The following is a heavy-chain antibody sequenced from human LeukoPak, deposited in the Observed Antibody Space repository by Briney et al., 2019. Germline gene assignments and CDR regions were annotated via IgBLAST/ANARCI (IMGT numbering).Heavy chain of an antibody. Sequence: PSETLSLTCAVYGGSFSGYYWSWIRQPPGKGLEWIGEINHSGSTNYNPSLKSRVTISVDTSKNQFSLKLSSVTAADTAVYYCARHKYYGSGRTFDPWGQGTLVTVSS. CDR2: INHSGST. CDR3: ARHKYYGSGRTFDP. CDR1: GGSFSGYY. V-gene: IGHV4-34*01. J-gene: IGHJ5*02. D-gene: IGHD3-10*01.